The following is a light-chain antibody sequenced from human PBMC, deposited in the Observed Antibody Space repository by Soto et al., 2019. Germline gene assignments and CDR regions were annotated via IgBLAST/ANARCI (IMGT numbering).Light chain of an antibody. CDR3: QQSYSTLSLT. V-gene: IGKV1-39*01. J-gene: IGKJ4*01. CDR2: AAS. CDR1: QSISSY. Sequence: DIQMTKSPPSLSASVGDRVTIPCRASQSISSYLNWYQQKPGKAPKLLIYAASSLQSGVPSRFSGSGSGTDFTLTISSLQPEDFATYYCQQSYSTLSLTFGGGTKVEIK.